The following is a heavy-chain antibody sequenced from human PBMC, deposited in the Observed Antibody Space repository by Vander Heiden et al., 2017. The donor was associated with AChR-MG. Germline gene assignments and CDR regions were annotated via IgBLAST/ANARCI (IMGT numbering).Heavy chain of an antibody. V-gene: IGHV3-23*01. D-gene: IGHD3-10*01. CDR2: ISGSGGST. CDR1: GSPFSSYA. J-gene: IGHJ5*02. Sequence: EVQLLESGGGLVQPGGSLRPSCAASGSPFSSYAMGWVRQAPGKGLEWVSAISGSGGSTYYADSVKGRFTISRDNSKNTLYLQMNSLRAEDTAVYYCARAYYYGSGSPNWFDPWGQGTLVTVSS. CDR3: ARAYYYGSGSPNWFDP.